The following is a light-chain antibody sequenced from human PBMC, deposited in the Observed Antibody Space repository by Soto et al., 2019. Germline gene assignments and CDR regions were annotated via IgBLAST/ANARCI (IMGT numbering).Light chain of an antibody. J-gene: IGKJ5*01. CDR3: QQRSNWPPSIT. CDR1: QSVSSY. Sequence: EIVMPQSTATLSVSPGERATLSCRASQSVSSYLAWYQQKPGQAPRLLIYDASNRATGIPARFSGSGSGTDFTLTISSLEPEDFAVYYCQQRSNWPPSITFGQGTRLEI. V-gene: IGKV3-11*01. CDR2: DAS.